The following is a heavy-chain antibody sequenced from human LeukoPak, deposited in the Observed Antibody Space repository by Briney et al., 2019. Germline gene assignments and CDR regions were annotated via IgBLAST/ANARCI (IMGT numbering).Heavy chain of an antibody. V-gene: IGHV3-48*03. CDR1: GFTFSSYE. Sequence: GGFLRLSCAASGFTFSSYEMNWVRQAPGKGLEWVSYISSSGSTIYYADSVKGRFTISRDNAKNSLYLQMNSLRAEDTAVYYCARVDEWNWFDPWGQGTLVTVSS. D-gene: IGHD3-3*01. CDR2: ISSSGSTI. J-gene: IGHJ5*02. CDR3: ARVDEWNWFDP.